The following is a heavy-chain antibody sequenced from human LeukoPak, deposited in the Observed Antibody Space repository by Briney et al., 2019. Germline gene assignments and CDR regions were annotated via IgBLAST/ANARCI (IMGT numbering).Heavy chain of an antibody. V-gene: IGHV3-7*03. CDR1: GFPFSSYW. J-gene: IGHJ4*02. CDR2: IKQDGSKK. CDR3: ATQGGNFDY. Sequence: AGGSLRLSCVASGFPFSSYWMTWVRQAPGKGLEWVANIKQDGSKKSYVDSVKGRFTISRDNAKNSLYLQMNSLRAEDTAVYYCATQGGNFDYWGQGTLVTVSS. D-gene: IGHD3-16*01.